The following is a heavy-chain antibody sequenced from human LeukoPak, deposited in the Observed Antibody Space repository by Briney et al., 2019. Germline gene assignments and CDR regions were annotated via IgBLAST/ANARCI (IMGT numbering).Heavy chain of an antibody. J-gene: IGHJ5*02. Sequence: PSETLSLTCGVSGGSITSSSHYWAWLRQSPGKGLEWIGSVFYSRSAYYNPSLNSRLTISVDTSNNQFSLKLSSVTAADTAVYYCASELRTPYSYPETTWFDPWGQGTLVTVFS. CDR3: ASELRTPYSYPETTWFDP. D-gene: IGHD1-14*01. CDR1: GGSITSSSHY. CDR2: VFYSRSA. V-gene: IGHV4-39*01.